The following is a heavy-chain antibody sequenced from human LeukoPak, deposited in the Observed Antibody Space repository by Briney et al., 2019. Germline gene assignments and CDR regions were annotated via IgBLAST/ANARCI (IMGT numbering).Heavy chain of an antibody. Sequence: PSETLSLTCTVSGGSISSYYWSWIRQPPGKGLEWIGYIYYSGSTNYNPSLKSRVTISVDTSKNQFSLKLSSVTAADTAVYYCARGGWTAEHDYSNYYYYYYMDVWGKGTTVTVSS. J-gene: IGHJ6*03. CDR2: IYYSGST. CDR3: ARGGWTAEHDYSNYYYYYYMDV. D-gene: IGHD4-11*01. V-gene: IGHV4-59*01. CDR1: GGSISSYY.